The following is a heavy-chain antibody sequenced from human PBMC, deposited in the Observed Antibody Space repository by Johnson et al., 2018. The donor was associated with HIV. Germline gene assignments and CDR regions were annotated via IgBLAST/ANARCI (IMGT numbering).Heavy chain of an antibody. V-gene: IGHV3-53*01. CDR1: GFTVSSNY. D-gene: IGHD1-26*01. CDR3: AKENVGANDAFDI. Sequence: VQLVESGGGLIQPGGSLRLSCAASGFTVSSNYMSWVRQAPGKGLEWVSVIYSGGSTYYADSVKGLFTISRDNSKNTLYLQMNSLRAEDTAVYYCAKENVGANDAFDIWGQGTMVTVSS. CDR2: IYSGGST. J-gene: IGHJ3*02.